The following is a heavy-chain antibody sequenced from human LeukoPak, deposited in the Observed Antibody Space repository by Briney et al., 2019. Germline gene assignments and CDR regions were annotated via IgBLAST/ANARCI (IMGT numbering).Heavy chain of an antibody. D-gene: IGHD2-15*01. CDR3: AKSVGSGGR. Sequence: GGSLRLSCAASGFTFSSYSMNWVRQAPGKGLEWVSAISGSGGSTYYADSVKGWFTISRDNSKNTLYLQMNSLRAEDTAVYYCAKSVGSGGRWGQGTLVTVSS. V-gene: IGHV3-23*01. J-gene: IGHJ4*02. CDR1: GFTFSSYS. CDR2: ISGSGGST.